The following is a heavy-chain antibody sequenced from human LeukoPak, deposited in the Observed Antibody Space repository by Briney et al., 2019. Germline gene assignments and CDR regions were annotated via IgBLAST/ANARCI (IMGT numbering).Heavy chain of an antibody. CDR3: ARGSSSFLFDY. J-gene: IGHJ4*02. Sequence: GGSLRLSCAASGFTVSSNYMSWVRQAPGKGLEWVSVIYSGGSTYYADSVKGRFTISRDNSKNTLYLQMNSLRAEDTAVYYCARGSSSFLFDYWGQGTLVTVSS. D-gene: IGHD6-6*01. V-gene: IGHV3-53*01. CDR1: GFTVSSNY. CDR2: IYSGGST.